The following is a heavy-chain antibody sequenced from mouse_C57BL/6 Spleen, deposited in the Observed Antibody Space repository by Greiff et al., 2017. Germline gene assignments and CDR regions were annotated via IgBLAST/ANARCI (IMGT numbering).Heavy chain of an antibody. CDR2: ISDGGSYT. D-gene: IGHD2-4*01. J-gene: IGHJ3*01. V-gene: IGHV5-4*01. CDR1: GFTFSSYA. CDR3: AREGDYDSAWFAY. Sequence: EVKLVESGGGLVKPGGSLKLSCAASGFTFSSYAMSWVRQTPEKRLEWVANISDGGSYTYYPDNVKGRFTISRDNDKNNLYLQMSHLKSEDTAMYYCAREGDYDSAWFAYWGQGTLVTVSA.